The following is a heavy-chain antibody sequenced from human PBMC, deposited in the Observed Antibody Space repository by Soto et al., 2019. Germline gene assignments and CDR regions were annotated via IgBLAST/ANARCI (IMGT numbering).Heavy chain of an antibody. J-gene: IGHJ4*02. V-gene: IGHV1-46*01. CDR2: INPSGGST. CDR3: ARDHLRRGTPDY. Sequence: GASVKVSCKASGYTFTNYYMHWVRQAPGQGLEWMGIINPSGGSTSYAQKFQGRVTMTRDTSTSTVYMELSSLRSEDTAVYYCARDHLRRGTPDYWGQGTLVTVSS. D-gene: IGHD2-15*01. CDR1: GYTFTNYY.